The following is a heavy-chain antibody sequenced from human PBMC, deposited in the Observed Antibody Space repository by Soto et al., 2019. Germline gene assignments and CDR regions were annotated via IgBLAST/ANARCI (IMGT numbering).Heavy chain of an antibody. V-gene: IGHV4-59*12. J-gene: IGHJ3*02. CDR3: ARESSGSYGAYNI. CDR2: VYDTGST. D-gene: IGHD1-26*01. CDR1: GASIRDYS. Sequence: PENLSLTCTVTGASIRDYSWSWVRRTPGKGLEWIGYVYDTGSTTYSPSFKSRVTISADMSRNQFSLKLTSVTAADTAVYYCARESSGSYGAYNIWGQGTMVT.